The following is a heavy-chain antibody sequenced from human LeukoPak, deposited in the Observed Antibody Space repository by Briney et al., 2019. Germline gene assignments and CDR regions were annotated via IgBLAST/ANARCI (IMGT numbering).Heavy chain of an antibody. V-gene: IGHV4-34*01. CDR3: ARGTQFYYYYSYMDV. J-gene: IGHJ6*03. CDR2: INHGVGT. CDR1: GGFFSGYY. Sequence: PSQTLSLTCAVYGGFFSGYYCTWIRQSPGKGLEWIGEINHGVGTNYNPSLKSRVTIAEDPSKNQFSLKLTSVTAADTAVYYCARGTQFYYYYSYMDVWGKGTTVTVSS.